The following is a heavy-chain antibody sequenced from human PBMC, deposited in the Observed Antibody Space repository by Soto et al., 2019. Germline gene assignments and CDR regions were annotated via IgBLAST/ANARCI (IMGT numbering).Heavy chain of an antibody. Sequence: QLQLQESGPGLVKPSETLSLTCTVSGGSISSSSYYWGWIRQPPGKGLEWIGSIYYSGSTYYNPSLTSRVTISVDTSKNQFSLRRSSVTAADTAVYYCARQDDYGSGSYYEYNWFDPWGQGTLVTVSS. V-gene: IGHV4-39*01. CDR1: GGSISSSSYY. CDR2: IYYSGST. J-gene: IGHJ5*02. CDR3: ARQDDYGSGSYYEYNWFDP. D-gene: IGHD3-10*01.